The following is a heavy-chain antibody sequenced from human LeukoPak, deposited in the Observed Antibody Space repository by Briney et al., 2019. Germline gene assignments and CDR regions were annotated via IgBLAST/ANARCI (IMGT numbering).Heavy chain of an antibody. CDR1: GFTFDDYA. J-gene: IGHJ4*02. D-gene: IGHD3-16*02. CDR2: ISWNSGSI. CDR3: AKGHYVWGSYRTYFDY. Sequence: PGGSLRLSCAASGFTFDDYAMPWVRQAPGKGLEWVSGISWNSGSIGYADSVKGRYTISRDNAKNSLYLQMNSLRAEDTALYYCAKGHYVWGSYRTYFDYWGRGTLVTVPP. V-gene: IGHV3-9*01.